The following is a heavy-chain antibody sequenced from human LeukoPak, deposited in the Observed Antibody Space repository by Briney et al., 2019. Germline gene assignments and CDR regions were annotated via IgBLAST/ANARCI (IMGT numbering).Heavy chain of an antibody. D-gene: IGHD6-19*01. Sequence: GGSLRLSCAASGFTFSSHAMSWVRQAPGKGLEGVSAIRGSGGSTYYADSVKGRFTISRDNSKNTLYLQMNSLRTAETAVYYGAKVKSNAVVLQDGFDIWGQGTMVTVSS. CDR3: AKVKSNAVVLQDGFDI. CDR2: IRGSGGST. J-gene: IGHJ3*02. CDR1: GFTFSSHA. V-gene: IGHV3-23*01.